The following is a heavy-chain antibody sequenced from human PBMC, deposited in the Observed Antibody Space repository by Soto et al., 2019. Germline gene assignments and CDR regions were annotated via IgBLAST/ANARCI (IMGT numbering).Heavy chain of an antibody. CDR1: GFTFSNAW. J-gene: IGHJ5*02. CDR2: IKSKTDGGTT. D-gene: IGHD2-2*01. Sequence: GGSLRLSCAASGFTFSNAWMRWVRQAPGKGLEWVGRIKSKTDGGTTDYAAPVKGRFTISRDDSKNTLYLQMNSLKTEDTAVYYFTTTYQGAAAGFDPWGQGTLVTVSS. V-gene: IGHV3-15*01. CDR3: TTTYQGAAAGFDP.